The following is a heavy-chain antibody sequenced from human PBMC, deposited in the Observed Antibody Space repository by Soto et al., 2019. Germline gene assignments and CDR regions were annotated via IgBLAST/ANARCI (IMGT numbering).Heavy chain of an antibody. D-gene: IGHD2-21*01. Sequence: EVQLVESGGGLVQPGGSLRLSCAATGFTVSSDFMYWVRQAPGKGREWVTTIYSGDNIYYTDSVKGRFTISRDNSKKPLYLQMNSLRAEDTAVYHCATRGEWGQGTLVTVSS. CDR2: IYSGDNI. CDR3: ATRGE. J-gene: IGHJ4*02. CDR1: GFTVSSDF. V-gene: IGHV3-66*01.